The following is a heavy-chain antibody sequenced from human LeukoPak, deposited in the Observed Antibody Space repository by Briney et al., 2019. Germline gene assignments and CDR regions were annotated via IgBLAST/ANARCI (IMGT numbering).Heavy chain of an antibody. J-gene: IGHJ5*01. Sequence: TGGSLRLSCAASGFTFSRYRMNWVRQAPGKGLEWVANIKRDGNEKNYADSVKGRFSISRDNAKNSLYLQMDSLRAEDTAVYYCAKEGAYPIITYDSWGQGALVTVSS. CDR2: IKRDGNEK. CDR3: AKEGAYPIITYDS. V-gene: IGHV3-7*01. D-gene: IGHD3-10*01. CDR1: GFTFSRYR.